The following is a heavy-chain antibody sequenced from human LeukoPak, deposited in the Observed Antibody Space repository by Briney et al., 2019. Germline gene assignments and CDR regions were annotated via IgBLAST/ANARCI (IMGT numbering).Heavy chain of an antibody. J-gene: IGHJ6*03. CDR3: AKPEGFYYYYYYMDV. CDR2: ISGSGGST. Sequence: GGSLRLSCAASGFTFSSYAMSWVRQAPGKGLEWVSAISGSGGSTYYADSVKGRFTISRDNSKNTLYLQMNSLRAEDTAVYYRAKPEGFYYYYYYMDVWGKGTTVTVSS. V-gene: IGHV3-23*01. CDR1: GFTFSSYA.